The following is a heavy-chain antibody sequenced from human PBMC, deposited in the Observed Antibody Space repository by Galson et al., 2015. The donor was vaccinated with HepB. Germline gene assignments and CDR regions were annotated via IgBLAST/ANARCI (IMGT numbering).Heavy chain of an antibody. Sequence: SLRLSCAASGFTFSSYAMHWVRQAPGKGLEWVAVISYDGSNKYYADSVKGRFTISRDNSKNTLYLQMNSLRAEDTAVYHCASAVAGTSDYWGQGTLVTVSS. CDR1: GFTFSSYA. V-gene: IGHV3-30*04. CDR2: ISYDGSNK. CDR3: ASAVAGTSDY. D-gene: IGHD6-19*01. J-gene: IGHJ4*02.